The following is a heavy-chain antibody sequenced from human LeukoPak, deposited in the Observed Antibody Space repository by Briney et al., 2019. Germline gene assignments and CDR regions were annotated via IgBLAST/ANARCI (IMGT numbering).Heavy chain of an antibody. Sequence: GGSLRLSCAVSGFTFSSYAMSWVRQAPGKGLEWVSVISGSGGTTYYADSVKGRFSISRDNSKNRLYLQMNSLRAEDTAVYYCAKVPLGYCGGGSCYYFDHWGQGTLVTVSS. CDR3: AKVPLGYCGGGSCYYFDH. J-gene: IGHJ4*02. D-gene: IGHD2-15*01. CDR1: GFTFSSYA. V-gene: IGHV3-23*01. CDR2: ISGSGGTT.